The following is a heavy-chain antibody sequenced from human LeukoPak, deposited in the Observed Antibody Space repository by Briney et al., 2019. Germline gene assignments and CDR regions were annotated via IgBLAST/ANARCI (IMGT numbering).Heavy chain of an antibody. J-gene: IGHJ4*02. D-gene: IGHD6-19*01. CDR1: GFTFTTYI. Sequence: PGGSLRLSCAPSGFTFTTYIMNWVRQAPGKGLEWVSSISSTGSYRYYADSVKGRFTISRDNAMNSLYLQMNSLRAEDTAVYYCARDEDRSSGWYVGYWGQGTLVTVSS. V-gene: IGHV3-21*01. CDR2: ISSTGSYR. CDR3: ARDEDRSSGWYVGY.